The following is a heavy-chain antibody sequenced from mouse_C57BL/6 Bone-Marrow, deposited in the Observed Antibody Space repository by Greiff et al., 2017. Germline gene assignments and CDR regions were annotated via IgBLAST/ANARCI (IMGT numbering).Heavy chain of an antibody. CDR2: ILPGSGST. J-gene: IGHJ3*01. CDR3: ARGAAQATWAWFAY. D-gene: IGHD3-2*02. V-gene: IGHV1-9*01. CDR1: GYTFTGYW. Sequence: QVQLKESGAELMKPGASVKLSCKATGYTFTGYWIEWVKQRPGHGLEWIVEILPGSGSTNYNEKFKGKATFTADTSSNTAYMQLSSLTTEDSAIYYCARGAAQATWAWFAYWGQGTLVTVSA.